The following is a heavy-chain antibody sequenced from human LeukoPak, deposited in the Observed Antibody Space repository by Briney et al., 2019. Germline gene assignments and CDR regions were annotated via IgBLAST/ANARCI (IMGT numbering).Heavy chain of an antibody. CDR1: GDTFSSFA. V-gene: IGHV1-69*06. CDR3: ARDLRGDYYDSSGYYKLDY. CDR2: IIPISGTA. J-gene: IGHJ4*02. D-gene: IGHD3-22*01. Sequence: ASVKVSCKASGDTFSSFAVSWVRQAPGQGLEWMGGIIPISGTANYAQKFQGRVTITADKSTSTAYMELSSLRSEDTAVYYCARDLRGDYYDSSGYYKLDYWGQGTLVTVSS.